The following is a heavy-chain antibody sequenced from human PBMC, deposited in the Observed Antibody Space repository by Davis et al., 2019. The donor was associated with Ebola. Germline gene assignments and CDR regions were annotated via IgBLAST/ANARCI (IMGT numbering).Heavy chain of an antibody. J-gene: IGHJ4*02. Sequence: SETLSLTCTVSGGSMSSYYWSWIRQPPGKGLEWIGNIYYGGTTNYNPSLKSRVTLSGDTSKNQFSLTVNSVTAADTAIYYCARTPQYGNYGSFFDCWGQGALVTVSS. CDR2: IYYGGTT. D-gene: IGHD4-11*01. V-gene: IGHV4-59*01. CDR3: ARTPQYGNYGSFFDC. CDR1: GGSMSSYY.